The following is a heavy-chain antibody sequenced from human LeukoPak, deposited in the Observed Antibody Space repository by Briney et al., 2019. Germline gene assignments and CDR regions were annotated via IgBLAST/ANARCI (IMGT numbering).Heavy chain of an antibody. CDR2: IYYSGST. D-gene: IGHD6-25*01. Sequence: SETLSLTCTVSGGSISSSSYYWGWIRQPPGKGLEWIGSIYYSGSTYYNPSLKSRVTISVDTSKNQFSLKLSSVAAADTAVYYFARLAAPNNRVDPLGQGTLVTVSS. J-gene: IGHJ5*02. CDR3: ARLAAPNNRVDP. V-gene: IGHV4-39*01. CDR1: GGSISSSSYY.